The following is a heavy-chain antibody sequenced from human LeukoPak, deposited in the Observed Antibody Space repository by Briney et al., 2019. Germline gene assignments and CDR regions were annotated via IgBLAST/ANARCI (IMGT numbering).Heavy chain of an antibody. V-gene: IGHV4-38-2*01. D-gene: IGHD6-13*01. Sequence: SETLSLTCAVSGYSISSGYYWGWIRQPPGKGLEWIGSIYHSGSTYYNPSLKSRVTISVGTSKNQFSLKLSSVTAADTAVYYCARLAAAHGINYYYYYYMDVWGKGTTVTVSS. CDR3: ARLAAAHGINYYYYYYMDV. J-gene: IGHJ6*03. CDR1: GYSISSGYY. CDR2: IYHSGST.